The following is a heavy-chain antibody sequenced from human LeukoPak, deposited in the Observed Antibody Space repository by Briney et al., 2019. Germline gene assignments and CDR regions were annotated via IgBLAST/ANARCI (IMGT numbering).Heavy chain of an antibody. J-gene: IGHJ4*02. CDR1: GYTFTSYY. CDR3: ARDVGEYCSSTNCYASHY. V-gene: IGHV1-46*01. D-gene: IGHD2-2*01. Sequence: ASVTVSCKASGYTFTSYYMHWVRQAPGQGLEWMGIINPSGGSTSYAQKFQGGVTMTRDTSITTAYMELSSLRSDDTAVYYCARDVGEYCSSTNCYASHYWGQGTLVTVSS. CDR2: INPSGGST.